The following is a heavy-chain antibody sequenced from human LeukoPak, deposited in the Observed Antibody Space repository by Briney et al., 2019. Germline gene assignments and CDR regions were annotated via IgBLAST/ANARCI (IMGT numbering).Heavy chain of an antibody. CDR2: IYPGDSDT. CDR1: GYSFINYW. CDR3: ARQGSGFAPKYYFSMDV. D-gene: IGHD3-10*01. V-gene: IGHV5-51*01. Sequence: GESLKISCKGSGYSFINYWIGWVRQMPGKGLEWMGIIYPGDSDTRYSPSFQGQGTISADKSISTAYLQWSSLKASDTAMYYCARQGSGFAPKYYFSMDVWGKGTTVTVSS. J-gene: IGHJ6*03.